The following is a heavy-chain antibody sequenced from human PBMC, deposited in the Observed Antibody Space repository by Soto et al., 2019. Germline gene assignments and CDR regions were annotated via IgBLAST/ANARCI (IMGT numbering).Heavy chain of an antibody. V-gene: IGHV4-31*03. Sequence: SETLSLTCTVSGGSISSGGYYWSWIRQHPGKGLEWIGYIYYSGSTYYNPSLKSRVTISVDTSKNQFSLKLSSVTAADTAVYYCARLHSGYDSIGYWFDPWGQGTLVTVSS. CDR3: ARLHSGYDSIGYWFDP. CDR1: GGSISSGGYY. CDR2: IYYSGST. D-gene: IGHD5-12*01. J-gene: IGHJ5*02.